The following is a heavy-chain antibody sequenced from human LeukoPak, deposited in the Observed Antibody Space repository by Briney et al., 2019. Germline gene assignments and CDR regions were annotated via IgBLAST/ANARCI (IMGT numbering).Heavy chain of an antibody. CDR3: ARAGSSGWLNGGYFDF. CDR1: GFTFSTYS. D-gene: IGHD6-19*01. Sequence: GGSLRLSCEASGFTFSTYSMNWVRQAPGKGLEWVSYISSSSSTIYYADSVKGRFTISRDDAKNSLYLQMNSLRDEDTAVYYCARAGSSGWLNGGYFDFWGQGTLVTVSS. J-gene: IGHJ4*02. V-gene: IGHV3-48*02. CDR2: ISSSSSTI.